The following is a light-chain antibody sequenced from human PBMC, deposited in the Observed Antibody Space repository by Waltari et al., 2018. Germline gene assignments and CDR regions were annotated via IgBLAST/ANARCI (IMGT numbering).Light chain of an antibody. Sequence: QSALTQTATVSGSPGQSITISCTGTSSDVGTYNLVSWYQQHPGKAPTLLLSDVNKRPSGVSNRFSGSKSGNTASLTISGLQAADEADYYCCSYAGSAISVFGGGTKVTVL. CDR3: CSYAGSAISV. CDR1: SSDVGTYNL. CDR2: DVN. V-gene: IGLV2-23*02. J-gene: IGLJ3*02.